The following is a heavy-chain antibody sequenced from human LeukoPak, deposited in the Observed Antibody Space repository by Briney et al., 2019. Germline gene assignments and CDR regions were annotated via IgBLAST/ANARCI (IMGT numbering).Heavy chain of an antibody. CDR2: INHSGST. Sequence: NPSETLSLTCAAYGGSFSGYYWSWIRQPSGKGLEWIGEINHSGSTNYNPSLKSRVTISEDTSKNQFSLKLSSVTAADTAVYYCARNYCSGGSCYSEYFQHWGQGTLVTVSS. V-gene: IGHV4-34*01. CDR3: ARNYCSGGSCYSEYFQH. D-gene: IGHD2-15*01. J-gene: IGHJ1*01. CDR1: GGSFSGYY.